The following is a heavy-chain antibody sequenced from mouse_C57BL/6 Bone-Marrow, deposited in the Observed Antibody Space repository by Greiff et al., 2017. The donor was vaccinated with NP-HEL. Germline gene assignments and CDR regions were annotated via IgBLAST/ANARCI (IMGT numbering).Heavy chain of an antibody. D-gene: IGHD1-1*01. Sequence: VQLQQSVAELVRPGASVKLSCTASGFNIKNTYMHWVKQRPEQGLEWIGRIDPANGNTKYAPKFQGTATITADTSSNTAYLQLSSRTSEDTAIYYCAIDGLYYGSSVSWFAYGGQGTLVTVSA. CDR3: AIDGLYYGSSVSWFAY. CDR1: GFNIKNTY. J-gene: IGHJ3*01. CDR2: IDPANGNT. V-gene: IGHV14-3*01.